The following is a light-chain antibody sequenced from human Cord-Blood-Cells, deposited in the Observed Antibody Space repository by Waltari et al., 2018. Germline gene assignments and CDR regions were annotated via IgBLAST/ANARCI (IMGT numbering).Light chain of an antibody. CDR3: SSYTSSSTRV. CDR1: SRDVGGSNY. CDR2: DVS. J-gene: IGLJ3*02. V-gene: IGLV2-14*01. Sequence: QSALTQPASVSGSPGQSITISCTGTSRDVGGSNYVSWYQQHPGKAPKLTIYDVSNRPSGVSNRFSGSKSGNTASLTISGLQAEDDADYYCSSYTSSSTRVFGGGTKLTVL.